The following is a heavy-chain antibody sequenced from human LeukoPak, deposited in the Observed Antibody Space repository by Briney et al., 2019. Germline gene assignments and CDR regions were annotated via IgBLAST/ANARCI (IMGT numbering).Heavy chain of an antibody. CDR2: INAGNGNT. J-gene: IGHJ4*02. D-gene: IGHD6-19*01. Sequence: ASVKVSCKASGYTFTSCAMHWVRQAPGQRLEWMGWINAGNGNTKYSQKFQGRVTITRDTSASTAYMELSSLRSEDTAVYYCARRSAVAATPLFFDYWGQGTLVTVSS. V-gene: IGHV1-3*01. CDR3: ARRSAVAATPLFFDY. CDR1: GYTFTSCA.